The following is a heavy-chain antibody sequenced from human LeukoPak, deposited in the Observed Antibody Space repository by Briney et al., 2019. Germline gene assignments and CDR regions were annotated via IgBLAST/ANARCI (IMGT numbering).Heavy chain of an antibody. CDR2: ISGSGGGT. D-gene: IGHD3-10*01. J-gene: IGHJ4*02. CDR1: GFTFSSSA. V-gene: IGHV3-23*01. CDR3: AKLFYSSGMYHFDY. Sequence: PGGSLRLSCATSGFTFSSSAMSWVRQAPGKGPAWVSTISGSGGGTYYADSVKGRFTISRDNSKNTLYLQMNSLRAEDTAVFYCAKLFYSSGMYHFDYWGQGTLVTVSS.